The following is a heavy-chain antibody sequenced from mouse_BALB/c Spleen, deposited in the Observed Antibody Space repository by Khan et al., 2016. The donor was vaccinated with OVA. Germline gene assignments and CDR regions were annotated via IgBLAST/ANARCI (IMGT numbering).Heavy chain of an antibody. J-gene: IGHJ4*01. V-gene: IGHV2-6-4*01. CDR3: ARAYYRYDGYYAMDY. CDR2: NRGGGGT. Sequence: VQLQESGPGLVAPSQSLSITCTVSGFSLSRYNIHWVRQPPGKDLVWLGMNRGGGGTAYNSTPKSRLSISKDNSTSQVFLKMNSLQTDDSAMYYSARAYYRYDGYYAMDYWGQGTTVTVSS. D-gene: IGHD2-14*01. CDR1: GFSLSRYN.